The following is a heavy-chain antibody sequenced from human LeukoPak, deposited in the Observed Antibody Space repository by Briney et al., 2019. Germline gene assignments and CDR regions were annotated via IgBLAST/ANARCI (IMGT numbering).Heavy chain of an antibody. Sequence: GGSLRLSCAASGFTFSSYAMSWVRQAPGKGLEWVSAISGSGGSTYYADSVKGRFTISRDNSKNTLYLQMNSLRAECTAVYYWAKAELRSSYYGMDVWGQGTTVTVSS. D-gene: IGHD1-7*01. CDR2: ISGSGGST. CDR3: AKAELRSSYYGMDV. V-gene: IGHV3-23*01. J-gene: IGHJ6*01. CDR1: GFTFSSYA.